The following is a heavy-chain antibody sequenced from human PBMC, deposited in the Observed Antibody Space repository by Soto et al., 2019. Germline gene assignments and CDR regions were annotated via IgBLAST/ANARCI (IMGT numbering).Heavy chain of an antibody. CDR2: ISYDGSNK. CDR3: ARDKRDLRFLEWSYYFDY. Sequence: SLRLSCAASGFTCSACSMHWVRQAPGKGLEWIAVISYDGSNKYYADSVKGRFTISRDNSKNTLYLQMNSLRAEDTAVYYCARDKRDLRFLEWSYYFDYWGQGTLVTVSS. J-gene: IGHJ4*02. CDR1: GFTCSACS. D-gene: IGHD3-3*01. V-gene: IGHV3-30-3*01.